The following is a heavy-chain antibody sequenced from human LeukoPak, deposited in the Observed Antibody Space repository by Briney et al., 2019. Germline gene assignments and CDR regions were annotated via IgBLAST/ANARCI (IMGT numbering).Heavy chain of an antibody. CDR2: ISGSGDGA. J-gene: IGHJ6*02. Sequence: GGSLRLTCAASGFTFSTYAMSWLRQAPGKGLQWVSLISGSGDGAHYADSVKGRFTISRDNSKNTLYLQMNSLRAEDTAVYYCAKELSLGYYYYGMDVWGQGTTVTVSS. V-gene: IGHV3-23*01. CDR3: AKELSLGYYYYGMDV. CDR1: GFTFSTYA.